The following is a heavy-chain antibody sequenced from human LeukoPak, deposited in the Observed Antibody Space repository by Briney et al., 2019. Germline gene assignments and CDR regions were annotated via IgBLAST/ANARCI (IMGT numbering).Heavy chain of an antibody. V-gene: IGHV3-7*03. J-gene: IGHJ4*02. CDR2: IKQDETEK. CDR1: GFTFSNFW. CDR3: ARGLQGYYDSLTGYYRGRYYFDY. Sequence: GESLRLSCTASGFTFSNFWMGWVRQAPRKGLEWVANIKQDETEKFYLGSVKGRFTISRDNAKNSLYLQMNSLRVEDTAVYYCARGLQGYYDSLTGYYRGRYYFDYWGQGTLVTVSS. D-gene: IGHD3-9*01.